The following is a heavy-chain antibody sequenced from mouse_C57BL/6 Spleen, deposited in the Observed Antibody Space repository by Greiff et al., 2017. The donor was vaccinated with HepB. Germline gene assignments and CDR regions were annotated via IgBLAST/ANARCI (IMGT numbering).Heavy chain of an antibody. CDR2: ISYDGSN. D-gene: IGHD2-5*01. CDR1: GYSITSGYY. CDR3: ASYSIYFDY. Sequence: DVKLQESGPGLVKPSQSLSLTCSVTGYSITSGYYWNWIRQFPGNKLEWMGYISYDGSNNYNPSLKNRISITRDTSKNQFFLKLNSVTTEDTATYYCASYSIYFDYWGQGTTLTVSS. V-gene: IGHV3-6*01. J-gene: IGHJ2*01.